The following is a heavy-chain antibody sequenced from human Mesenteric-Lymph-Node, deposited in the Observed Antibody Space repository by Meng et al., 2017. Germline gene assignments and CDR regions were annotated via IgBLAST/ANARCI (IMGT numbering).Heavy chain of an antibody. CDR1: GGSISSSNW. J-gene: IGHJ4*02. Sequence: GPLQEAGPGLVKPSGTLSLTCAVSGGSISSSNWWSWVRQPPGKGLEWIGEIYHSGSTNYNPSLKSRVTISVDKSKNQFSLTLNSVTAADTAVYYCARDEDGYTFFEYWSQGTLVTVSS. CDR2: IYHSGST. D-gene: IGHD5-24*01. V-gene: IGHV4-4*02. CDR3: ARDEDGYTFFEY.